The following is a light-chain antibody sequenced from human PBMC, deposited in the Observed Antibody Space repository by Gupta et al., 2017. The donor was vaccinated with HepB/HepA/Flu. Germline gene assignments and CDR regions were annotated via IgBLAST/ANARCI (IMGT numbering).Light chain of an antibody. CDR1: QSLLHSNGYNY. J-gene: IGKJ3*01. CDR2: LGS. V-gene: IGKV2-28*01. Sequence: DIVLTQSPLSLPVIPGEPASHPCRSSQSLLHSNGYNYVEWHLQKPGQSPQLLISLGSIRASGVPDRFSGRASGTDFTLRIRMVEAEDVRVYYCRRWLKIPVTFGPGTRLEMK. CDR3: RRWLKIPVT.